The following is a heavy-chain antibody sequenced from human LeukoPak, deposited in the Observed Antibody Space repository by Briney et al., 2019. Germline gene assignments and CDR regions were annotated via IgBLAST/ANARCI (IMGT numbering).Heavy chain of an antibody. J-gene: IGHJ4*02. CDR2: ISSSSSYI. CDR1: GFAFSSYS. V-gene: IGHV3-21*01. Sequence: RSGGSLRLSCAASGFAFSSYSMNWVRQAPGKGLEWVSSISSSSSYIYYADSGKGRFTISRDNAKNSLYLQMNSLRAEDTAVYYCATVGDIVVVPADFDYWGQGTLVTVSS. CDR3: ATVGDIVVVPADFDY. D-gene: IGHD2-2*01.